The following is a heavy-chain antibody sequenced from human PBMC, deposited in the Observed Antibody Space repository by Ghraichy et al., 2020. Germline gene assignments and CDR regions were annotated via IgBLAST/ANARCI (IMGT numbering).Heavy chain of an antibody. CDR3: ARVISYYDSSGQTLNDAFDI. V-gene: IGHV4-59*01. CDR2: IYYSGST. D-gene: IGHD3-22*01. Sequence: SETRSLTCTVSGGSISSYYWSWIRQPPGKGLEWIGYIYYSGSTNYNPSLKSRVTISVDTSKNQFSLKLSSVTAADTAVYYCARVISYYDSSGQTLNDAFDIWGQGTMVTVSS. J-gene: IGHJ3*02. CDR1: GGSISSYY.